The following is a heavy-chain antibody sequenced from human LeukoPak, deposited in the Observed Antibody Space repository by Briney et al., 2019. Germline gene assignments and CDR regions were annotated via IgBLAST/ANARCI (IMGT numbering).Heavy chain of an antibody. J-gene: IGHJ4*02. CDR3: ASLYGGNSWNFDY. CDR2: IYYSGST. D-gene: IGHD4-23*01. V-gene: IGHV4-59*01. Sequence: PSETLSLTCTVSGGSISSYFWSWIRQPPGKGLEWIGYIYYSGSTNYNPSLKSRVTISVGTSKNQFSLKLSSVTAADTAVYYCASLYGGNSWNFDYWGQGTLVTVSS. CDR1: GGSISSYF.